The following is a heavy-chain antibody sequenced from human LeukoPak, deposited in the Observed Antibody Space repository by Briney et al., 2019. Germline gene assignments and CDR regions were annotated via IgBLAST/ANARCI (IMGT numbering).Heavy chain of an antibody. CDR2: ISGSGGST. Sequence: GGSLRLSCAASGFTFSSYAMSWVRQAPGRGLEWVSAISGSGGSTYYADSVKGRFTISRDNSKNTLYLQMNSLRAEDTAVYYCAKDSSGYHGSHDYWGQGTLVTVSS. CDR3: AKDSSGYHGSHDY. D-gene: IGHD3-22*01. V-gene: IGHV3-23*01. J-gene: IGHJ4*02. CDR1: GFTFSSYA.